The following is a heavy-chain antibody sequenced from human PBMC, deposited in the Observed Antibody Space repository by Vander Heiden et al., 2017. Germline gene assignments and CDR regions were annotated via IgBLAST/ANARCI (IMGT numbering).Heavy chain of an antibody. J-gene: IGHJ4*02. D-gene: IGHD3-22*01. Sequence: QLQLQESRPGLVKPSETLSLTCTVSGGSISSSSHYWGWIRQPAGKGLEWIGSIYYSGSTYYNPSLKSRVTISVDTSKNQFSLKLGSVTAADTAVYYCAEDSSGYYHYWGQGTLVTVSS. V-gene: IGHV4-39*01. CDR3: AEDSSGYYHY. CDR1: GGSISSSSHY. CDR2: IYYSGST.